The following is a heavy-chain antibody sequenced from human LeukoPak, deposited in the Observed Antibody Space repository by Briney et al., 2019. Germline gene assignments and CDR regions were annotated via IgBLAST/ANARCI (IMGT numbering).Heavy chain of an antibody. Sequence: SETLSLTCTVSGGSISSGSYYWSWIRQPAGKGLEWIGRIYTSGSTNYNPSLKSRVTISVDTSKNQFSLKLSSVTAADTAVYYCARGSPENYDFWTFDLWGRGTLVTVSS. CDR2: IYTSGST. V-gene: IGHV4-61*02. CDR3: ARGSPENYDFWTFDL. J-gene: IGHJ2*01. CDR1: GGSISSGSYY. D-gene: IGHD3-3*01.